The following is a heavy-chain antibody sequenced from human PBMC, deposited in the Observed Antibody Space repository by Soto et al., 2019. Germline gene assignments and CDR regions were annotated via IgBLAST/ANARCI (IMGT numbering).Heavy chain of an antibody. CDR2: INPNSGGT. D-gene: IGHD3-3*01. CDR1: GYTFTGYY. CDR3: ARGVNYDFWSGYLTRDYYYYMDV. J-gene: IGHJ6*03. V-gene: IGHV1-2*04. Sequence: ASVKVSCKASGYTFTGYYMHWVRQAPGQGLEWMGWINPNSGGTNYAQKFQGWVTMTRDTSISTAYMELSSLRSEDTAVYYCARGVNYDFWSGYLTRDYYYYMDVWGKGTTVTVSS.